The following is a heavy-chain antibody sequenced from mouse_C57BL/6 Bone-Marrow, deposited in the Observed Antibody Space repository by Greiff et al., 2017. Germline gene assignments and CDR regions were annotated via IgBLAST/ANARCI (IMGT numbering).Heavy chain of an antibody. CDR3: AKHWEGYAMDY. D-gene: IGHD4-1*01. CDR1: GFTFSDYG. CDR2: ISSGSSTI. V-gene: IGHV5-17*01. Sequence: EVKVVESGGGLVKPGGSLKLSCAASGFTFSDYGMHWVRQAPETGLEWVAYISSGSSTIYYADTVKGRFTISRDNAKNTLFLQMTSLRSEDTAMYYCAKHWEGYAMDYWGQGTSVTVSS. J-gene: IGHJ4*01.